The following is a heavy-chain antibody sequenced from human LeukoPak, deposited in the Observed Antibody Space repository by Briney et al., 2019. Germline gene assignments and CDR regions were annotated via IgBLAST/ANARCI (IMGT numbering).Heavy chain of an antibody. CDR1: GVSISSYY. CDR3: ARVRGSGGNYKFDY. Sequence: SVTLSLTCTVSGVSISSYYWSWIRQPPGKGLEWIGYIDTSGSTKYNPSLKSRVTISVDASKNQFSLNLNSMTAADTAVYYCARVRGSGGNYKFDYWGQGTLVTVSS. D-gene: IGHD4/OR15-4a*01. J-gene: IGHJ4*02. CDR2: IDTSGST. V-gene: IGHV4-59*01.